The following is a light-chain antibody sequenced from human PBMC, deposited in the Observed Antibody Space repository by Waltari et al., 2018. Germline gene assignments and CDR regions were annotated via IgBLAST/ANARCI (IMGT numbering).Light chain of an antibody. CDR3: HVWDSSTDTWV. CDR2: DDS. Sequence: SYILTQPPSVSEAPGQTAKITCGGDKIGAKPVHWYHQKSGQAPVLLVYDDSDRPSGIPERFSGSNSGNTATLTISRVEAGDEADYYCHVWDSSTDTWVFGGGTKLTVL. V-gene: IGLV3-21*02. J-gene: IGLJ3*02. CDR1: KIGAKP.